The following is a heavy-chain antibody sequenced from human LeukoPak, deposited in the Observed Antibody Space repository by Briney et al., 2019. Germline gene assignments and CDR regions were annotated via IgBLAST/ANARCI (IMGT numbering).Heavy chain of an antibody. CDR3: AREGTIFGVVIRRNWFDP. CDR2: IWYDGSNK. J-gene: IGHJ5*02. CDR1: GLTFSNFR. Sequence: GQSLRLSCAVSGLTFSNFRMSWVRQAPGKGLEWVAVIWYDGSNKYYADSVKGRFTISRDNSKNTLYLQMNSLRAEDTAVYYCAREGTIFGVVIRRNWFDPWGQGTLVTVSS. D-gene: IGHD3-3*01. V-gene: IGHV3-33*08.